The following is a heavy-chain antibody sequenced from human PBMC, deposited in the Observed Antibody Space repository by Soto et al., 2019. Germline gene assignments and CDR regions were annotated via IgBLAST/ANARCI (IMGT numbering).Heavy chain of an antibody. CDR3: AKDSTQTPVTSTEP. Sequence: EVQLLESGGGLGQPGGSLRLSCAASGFTFSHYAMNWVRQAPGKGLEWVSAISGGGGSTYYADSVKGRLTISSDNSKNTVFLQFNSLRAADTAVYYCAKDSTQTPVTSTEPWAQRTLVTVSS. J-gene: IGHJ5*02. V-gene: IGHV3-23*01. D-gene: IGHD4-17*01. CDR2: ISGGGGST. CDR1: GFTFSHYA.